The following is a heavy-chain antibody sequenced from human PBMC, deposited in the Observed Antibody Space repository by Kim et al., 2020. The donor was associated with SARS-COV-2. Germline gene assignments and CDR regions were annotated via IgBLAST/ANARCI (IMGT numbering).Heavy chain of an antibody. D-gene: IGHD6-13*01. CDR1: GFTFSSYS. Sequence: GGSLRLSCAASGFTFSSYSMNWVRQAPGKGLEWVSSISSSSSYIYYADSVKGRFTISRDNAKNSLYLQMNSLRAEDTAVYYCARGGIPGIAAAGVDYWGQGTLVTVSS. CDR2: ISSSSSYI. CDR3: ARGGIPGIAAAGVDY. J-gene: IGHJ4*02. V-gene: IGHV3-21*01.